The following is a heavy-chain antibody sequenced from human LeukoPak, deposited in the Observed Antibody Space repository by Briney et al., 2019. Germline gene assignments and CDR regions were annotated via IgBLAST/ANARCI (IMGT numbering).Heavy chain of an antibody. CDR3: ARSGSGYLRYYFDY. Sequence: SETLSLTCTVSGGSISSSSYYWGWIRQPPGKGLEWIGSIYYTGSTYYNPSLKSRVTISVDTSKNQFSLKLSSVTAADTAVYYCARSGSGYLRYYFDYWGQGTLVTVSS. D-gene: IGHD5-12*01. CDR2: IYYTGST. V-gene: IGHV4-39*01. CDR1: GGSISSSSYY. J-gene: IGHJ4*02.